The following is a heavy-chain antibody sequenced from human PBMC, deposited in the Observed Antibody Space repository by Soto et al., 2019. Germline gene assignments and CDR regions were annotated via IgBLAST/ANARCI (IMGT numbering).Heavy chain of an antibody. CDR1: GFTFSSYA. CDR3: AKDLVGGGDSSSWYYYYYYGMDV. D-gene: IGHD6-13*01. CDR2: ISGSGGST. Sequence: GGSLRLSCAASGFTFSSYAMSWVRQAPGKGLEWVSAISGSGGSTYYTDSVKGRFTISRDNSKNTLYLQMNSLRAEDTAVYYCAKDLVGGGDSSSWYYYYYYGMDVWGQGTTVTVSS. J-gene: IGHJ6*02. V-gene: IGHV3-23*01.